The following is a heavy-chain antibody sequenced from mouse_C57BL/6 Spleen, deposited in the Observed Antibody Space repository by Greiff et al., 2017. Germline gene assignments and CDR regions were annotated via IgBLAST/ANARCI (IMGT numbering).Heavy chain of an antibody. CDR1: GYTFTSYG. D-gene: IGHD4-1*01. CDR3: ARGALKLGGDFDV. Sequence: QVQLQQSGAELARPGASVKLSCKASGYTFTSYGISWVKQRTGQGLEWIGEIYPRSGNTYYNEKFKGKATLTADKSSSTAYMELRRLTSEDSAVYFCARGALKLGGDFDVWGTGTTVTVSS. J-gene: IGHJ1*03. CDR2: IYPRSGNT. V-gene: IGHV1-81*01.